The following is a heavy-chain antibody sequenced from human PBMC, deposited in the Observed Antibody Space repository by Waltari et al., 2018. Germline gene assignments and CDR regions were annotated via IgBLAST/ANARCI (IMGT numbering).Heavy chain of an antibody. J-gene: IGHJ4*02. CDR1: GSSCPTYT. V-gene: IGHV3-48*04. CDR3: AREDYYGSGSVDY. D-gene: IGHD3-10*01. Sequence: LVESGGAWVQAGGSLKISCAAAGSSCPTYTMNWVRQAPGKGLEWVSYITGSGSTKFSGDAVKCRFTISRDNAKNSLYLQMDSLRVEDTAIYYCAREDYYGSGSVDYWGQGTLVTVSS. CDR2: ITGSGSTK.